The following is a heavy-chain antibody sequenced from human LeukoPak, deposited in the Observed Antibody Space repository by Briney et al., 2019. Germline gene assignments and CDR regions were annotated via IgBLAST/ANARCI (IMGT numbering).Heavy chain of an antibody. CDR1: GYTFTSYD. CDR2: TNPNSGNT. J-gene: IGHJ6*02. Sequence: GASVKVSCKASGYTFTSYDINWVRQATGQGLEWMGWTNPNSGNTGYAQKFQGRVTMTRNTSISTAYMELSSLRSEDTAVYYCARYPQYQLFSNWAFYYYGMDVWGQGTTVTVSS. V-gene: IGHV1-8*01. CDR3: ARYPQYQLFSNWAFYYYGMDV. D-gene: IGHD2-2*01.